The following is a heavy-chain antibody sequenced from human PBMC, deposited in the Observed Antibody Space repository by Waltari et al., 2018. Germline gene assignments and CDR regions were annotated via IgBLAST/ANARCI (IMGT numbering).Heavy chain of an antibody. V-gene: IGHV4-38-2*01. CDR1: GYSISSGYY. J-gene: IGHJ4*02. CDR3: ASPGALRFLEWSSGDDY. D-gene: IGHD3-3*01. Sequence: QVQLQESGPGLVKPSETLSLTCAVSGYSISSGYYWGWIRQPPGKGLEWIGSIYHSGSTYYNPSLKSRVTISVDTSKNQFSLKLSSVTAADTAVYYCASPGALRFLEWSSGDDYWGQGTLVTVSS. CDR2: IYHSGST.